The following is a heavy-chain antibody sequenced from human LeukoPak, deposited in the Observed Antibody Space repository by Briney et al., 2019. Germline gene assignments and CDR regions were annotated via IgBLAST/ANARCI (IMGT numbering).Heavy chain of an antibody. Sequence: GGSLRLSCAASGFTFSSYEMNWVRQAPGKGLEWASYISSSGSTIYYADSVKGRFTISRDNAKNSLYLQMNSLRAEDTAVYYCARDFNRYSSGWYQSFDYWGQGTLVTVSS. CDR2: ISSSGSTI. V-gene: IGHV3-48*03. D-gene: IGHD6-19*01. CDR1: GFTFSSYE. J-gene: IGHJ4*02. CDR3: ARDFNRYSSGWYQSFDY.